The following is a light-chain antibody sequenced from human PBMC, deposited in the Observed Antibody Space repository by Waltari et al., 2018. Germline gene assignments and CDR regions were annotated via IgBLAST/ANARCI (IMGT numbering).Light chain of an antibody. V-gene: IGLV3-19*01. CDR2: GKG. Sequence: SSELTQDPAVSVALGQTVRLTCQGDSLRTSYASWYQLKPGQAPVLVIYGKGKRPSGIPDRISCYSSGTTSSLTITGAQAEDEADYSCSSRNGRANQVVFAGGTKVTVL. J-gene: IGLJ3*02. CDR3: SSRNGRANQVV. CDR1: SLRTSY.